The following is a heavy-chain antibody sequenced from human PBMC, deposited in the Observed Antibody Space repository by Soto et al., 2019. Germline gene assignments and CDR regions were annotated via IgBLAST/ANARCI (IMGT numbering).Heavy chain of an antibody. J-gene: IGHJ6*02. Sequence: QVQLVESGGGVVQPGRSLRLSCAASGFTFSSYGMHWVRQAPGKGLEWVAVISYDGSNKYYADSVKGRFTISRDNSKNTLXXXXXXXXXXXXXVXXXXXXXXXXXXXXXWGQGTTVTVSS. CDR3: XXXXXXXXXXXX. V-gene: IGHV3-30*03. CDR1: GFTFSSYG. CDR2: ISYDGSNK.